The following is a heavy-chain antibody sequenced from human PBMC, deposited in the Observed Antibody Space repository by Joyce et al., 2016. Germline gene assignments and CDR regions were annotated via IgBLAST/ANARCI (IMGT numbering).Heavy chain of an antibody. V-gene: IGHV4-4*07. J-gene: IGHJ3*02. CDR1: GGSMNHYY. CDR3: ARGGPYYYGSSEI. D-gene: IGHD3-22*01. CDR2: AHVTGGT. Sequence: QVQLQESGPGRVKPSENLSLTCTVSGGSMNHYYWNWIRQPAGKGLEWIGRAHVTGGTKYNPSLKSRVMISVDSSKNQFSLSLTSVTVADTAVYYCARGGPYYYGSSEIWGQGAMVTVSS.